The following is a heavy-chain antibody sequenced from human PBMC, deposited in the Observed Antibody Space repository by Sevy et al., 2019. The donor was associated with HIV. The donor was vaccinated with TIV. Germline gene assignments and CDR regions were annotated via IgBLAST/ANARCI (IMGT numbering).Heavy chain of an antibody. CDR2: INANTGKP. J-gene: IGHJ4*02. Sequence: ASVKVSCKASGYRFTSYAMNWVRQAPGQGLEWMGWINANTGKPTYAQGFTGRFVFSLDTSVNTAYLQISSLKAEATAVYYCAKGRPGSGYAGAAAGDWGQGTRVTVSS. D-gene: IGHD5-12*01. V-gene: IGHV7-4-1*02. CDR3: AKGRPGSGYAGAAAGD. CDR1: GYRFTSYA.